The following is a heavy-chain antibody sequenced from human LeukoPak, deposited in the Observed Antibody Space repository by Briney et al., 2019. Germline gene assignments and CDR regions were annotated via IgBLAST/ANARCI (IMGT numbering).Heavy chain of an antibody. J-gene: IGHJ6*02. D-gene: IGHD4-23*01. Sequence: GGPLRLSCAASGFTVSSNYMSWVRQAPGKGLEWVSVIYSGGSTYYADSVKGRFTISRDNSKNTLYLQMNSLRAEDTAVYYCARARYGGNSNLNYYGMDVWGQGTTVTVSS. CDR2: IYSGGST. V-gene: IGHV3-66*01. CDR1: GFTVSSNY. CDR3: ARARYGGNSNLNYYGMDV.